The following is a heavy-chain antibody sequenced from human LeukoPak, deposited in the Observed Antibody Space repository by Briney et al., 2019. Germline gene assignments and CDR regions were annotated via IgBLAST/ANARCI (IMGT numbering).Heavy chain of an antibody. V-gene: IGHV4-39*01. CDR2: RYYSGDN. Sequence: SETLSLTCTVSGGSISSSDHYWAWIRQPPGKGLEWIGSRYYSGDNYYSPSLKSRVTISVDTPRNEFALKLNSVTAADTAVYFCARHRLEGDTFDIWGQGTKVTVSS. J-gene: IGHJ3*02. CDR1: GGSISSSDHY. D-gene: IGHD3-3*01. CDR3: ARHRLEGDTFDI.